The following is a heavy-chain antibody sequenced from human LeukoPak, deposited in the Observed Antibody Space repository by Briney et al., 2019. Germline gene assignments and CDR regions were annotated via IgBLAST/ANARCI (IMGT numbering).Heavy chain of an antibody. CDR3: ARMEYVWVAGPMGGAFDI. D-gene: IGHD6-19*01. Sequence: SETLSLTCTVSGGSISSYYWSWIRQPPGKGLEWIGYIYYSGSTNYNPSLKSRVTISVDTSKNQFSLKLSSVTAADTAVYYCARMEYVWVAGPMGGAFDIWGQGTMVTVSS. V-gene: IGHV4-59*01. CDR1: GGSISSYY. J-gene: IGHJ3*02. CDR2: IYYSGST.